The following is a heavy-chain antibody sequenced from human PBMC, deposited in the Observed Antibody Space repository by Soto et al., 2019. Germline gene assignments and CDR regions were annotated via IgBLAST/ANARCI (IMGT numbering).Heavy chain of an antibody. J-gene: IGHJ3*02. V-gene: IGHV5-51*01. Sequence: GESLKISCQGSGYSFTSYWIGWVRQMPGKGLEWMGIIYPGDSDTRYSPSFQGQVTISADKSITTAYLQWSSLKASDTAMYFCARGGYRGNGGNAFDIWGQGTMVTVSS. CDR3: ARGGYRGNGGNAFDI. D-gene: IGHD2-15*01. CDR2: IYPGDSDT. CDR1: GYSFTSYW.